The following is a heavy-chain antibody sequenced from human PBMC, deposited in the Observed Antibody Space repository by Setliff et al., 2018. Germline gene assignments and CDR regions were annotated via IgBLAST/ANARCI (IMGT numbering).Heavy chain of an antibody. J-gene: IGHJ6*03. CDR2: IDWNGGRI. V-gene: IGHV3-20*04. CDR1: GFTFGSYA. CDR3: AKSGGDHCCPLYHHYYMDV. D-gene: IGHD2-21*02. Sequence: PGGSLRLSCAASGFTFGSYAMTWVRQAPGKGLEWVSGIDWNGGRIGYADSVKGRFTISRDNRKNFLYLQMNRLRPEDTAVCYCAKSGGDHCCPLYHHYYMDVWGTGTTVTVSS.